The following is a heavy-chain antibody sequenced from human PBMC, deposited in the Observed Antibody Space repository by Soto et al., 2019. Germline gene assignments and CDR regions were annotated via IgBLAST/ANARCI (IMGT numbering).Heavy chain of an antibody. CDR3: GRDCSSGCHDPPY. J-gene: IGHJ4*02. CDR2: IYSSGST. CDR1: GGSISSYY. V-gene: IGHV4-4*07. D-gene: IGHD6-19*01. Sequence: QVQLQESGPGLVKPSETLSLTCTVSGGSISSYYWSWIRQPAGKGLEWIGRIYSSGSTNYNPSLKSRVTMSVDTSKNQFSLKLSSETAADTAVYYCGRDCSSGCHDPPYWGQGILVTVSS.